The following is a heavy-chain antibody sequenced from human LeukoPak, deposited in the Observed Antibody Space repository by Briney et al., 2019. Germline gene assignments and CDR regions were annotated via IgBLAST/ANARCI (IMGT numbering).Heavy chain of an antibody. J-gene: IGHJ1*01. CDR1: GFTFSSYA. CDR3: ARGSCSSTSCSEYFQH. CDR2: IWYDGSNK. V-gene: IGHV3-30*02. Sequence: GGSLRLSCAASGFTFSSYAMHWVRQAPGKGLEWVAIIWYDGSNKYYADSVKGRFTISRDNSKNTLYLQMNSLRAEDTAVYYCARGSCSSTSCSEYFQHWGQGTLVTVSS. D-gene: IGHD2-2*01.